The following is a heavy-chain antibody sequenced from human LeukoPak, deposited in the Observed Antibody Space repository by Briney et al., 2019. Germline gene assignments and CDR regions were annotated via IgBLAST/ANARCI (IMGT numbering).Heavy chain of an antibody. CDR1: GGSFSGFY. Sequence: PSETLSLTCAVYGGSFSGFYWSWIRQPPGKGLEWIGEINHSGSTNYNPSLKSRVTISVDTSKNQFSLKLSSVTAADTAAYYCARQIERTVFDYWGQGTLVTVSS. V-gene: IGHV4-34*01. CDR3: ARQIERTVFDY. CDR2: INHSGST. J-gene: IGHJ4*02. D-gene: IGHD1-14*01.